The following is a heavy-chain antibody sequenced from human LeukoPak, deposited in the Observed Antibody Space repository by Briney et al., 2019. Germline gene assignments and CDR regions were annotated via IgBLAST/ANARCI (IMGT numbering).Heavy chain of an antibody. J-gene: IGHJ4*02. CDR1: GYTFTGYY. Sequence: EASVKVSCKASGYTFTGYYMHWVRQAPGQGLEWMGWINPNSGGTNYAQKFQGRVTMTRDTSISTAYMELSRLRSDDTAAYYCARVVEAAAIDYWGQGTLVTVSS. D-gene: IGHD6-13*01. V-gene: IGHV1-2*02. CDR2: INPNSGGT. CDR3: ARVVEAAAIDY.